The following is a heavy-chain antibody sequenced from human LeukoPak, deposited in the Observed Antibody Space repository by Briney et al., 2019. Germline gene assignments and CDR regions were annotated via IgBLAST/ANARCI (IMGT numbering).Heavy chain of an antibody. CDR1: GFIVSSNY. D-gene: IGHD3-3*01. V-gene: IGHV3-30*02. CDR2: IRYDGSNK. CDR3: AKDRVQLDP. J-gene: IGHJ5*02. Sequence: GGSLRLSCAASGFIVSSNYMSWVRQAPGKGLEWVAFIRYDGSNKYYADSVKGRFTISRDNSKNTLYLQMNSLRAEDTAVYYCAKDRVQLDPWGQGTLVTVSS.